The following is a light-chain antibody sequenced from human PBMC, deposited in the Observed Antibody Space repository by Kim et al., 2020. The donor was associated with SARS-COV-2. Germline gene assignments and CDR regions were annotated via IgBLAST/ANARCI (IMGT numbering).Light chain of an antibody. Sequence: VSVGGRVTITCRASQGISNYLAWYQQKPGKVPKLLIYAASTLQSGVPSRFTGSGSGTDFTLTISSLQPEDVAIYYCQKYDSAPRTFGQGTKVDIK. CDR2: AAS. V-gene: IGKV1-27*01. CDR1: QGISNY. J-gene: IGKJ1*01. CDR3: QKYDSAPRT.